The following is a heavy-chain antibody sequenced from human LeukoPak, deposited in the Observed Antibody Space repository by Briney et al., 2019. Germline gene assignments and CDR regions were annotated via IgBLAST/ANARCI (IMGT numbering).Heavy chain of an antibody. CDR3: ARVHCSGGSCKFDY. CDR2: ISSSSSTI. Sequence: AGGSLRLSCAASGFTFSSYSMNWVRQAPGKGLEWVSYISSSSSTIYYADSVKGRFTISRDNAKNSLYLQMNSLRAEDTAVYYCARVHCSGGSCKFDYWGQGTLVTVSS. V-gene: IGHV3-48*01. CDR1: GFTFSSYS. J-gene: IGHJ4*02. D-gene: IGHD2-15*01.